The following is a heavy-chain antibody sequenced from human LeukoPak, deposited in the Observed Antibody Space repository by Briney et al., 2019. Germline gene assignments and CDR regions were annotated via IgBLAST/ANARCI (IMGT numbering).Heavy chain of an antibody. CDR1: GYTFTSYY. CDR2: INPSGGST. CDR3: ARCIAAARGLDY. V-gene: IGHV1-46*01. D-gene: IGHD6-13*01. J-gene: IGHJ4*02. Sequence: ASVKVSCKAFGYTFTSYYMHWVRQAPGQGLEWMGIINPSGGSTSYAQKFQGRVTMTRDTSTSTVYMELSSLRSEDTAVYYCARCIAAARGLDYWGQGTLVTVSS.